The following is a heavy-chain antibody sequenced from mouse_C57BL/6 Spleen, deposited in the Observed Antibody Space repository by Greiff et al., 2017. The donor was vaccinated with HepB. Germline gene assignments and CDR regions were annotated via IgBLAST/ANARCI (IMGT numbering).Heavy chain of an antibody. Sequence: QVQLQQPGAELVKPGASVKLSCKASGYTFTSYWMHWVKQRPGQGLEWIGMIHPNSGSTNYNEKFKSKATLTVDKSSSTAYMQLSSLTSEDSAIYYCAYYSNYVWFAYWGQGTLVTVSA. V-gene: IGHV1-64*01. D-gene: IGHD2-5*01. CDR3: AYYSNYVWFAY. J-gene: IGHJ3*01. CDR1: GYTFTSYW. CDR2: IHPNSGST.